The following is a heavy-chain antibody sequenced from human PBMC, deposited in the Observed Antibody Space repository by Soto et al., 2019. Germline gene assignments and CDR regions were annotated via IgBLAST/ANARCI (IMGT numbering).Heavy chain of an antibody. CDR2: ISSSSSYI. J-gene: IGHJ6*02. CDR1: GFTFSSYS. CDR3: ARDGGYSSSFYYYYGMDV. V-gene: IGHV3-21*01. Sequence: LSLTCAASGFTFSSYSMNWVRQAPGKGLEWVSSISSSSSYIYYADSVKGRFTISRDNAKNSLYLQMNSLRAEDTAVYYCARDGGYSSSFYYYYGMDVWGQGTTVTVSS. D-gene: IGHD6-6*01.